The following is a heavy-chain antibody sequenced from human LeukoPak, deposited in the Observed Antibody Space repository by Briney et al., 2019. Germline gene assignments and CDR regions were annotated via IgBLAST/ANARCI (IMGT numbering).Heavy chain of an antibody. CDR1: GFSVSSNH. CDR2: IYSSGNT. J-gene: IGHJ4*02. Sequence: GGSLRLSCAASGFSVSSNHISWVRQAPGKGLEWVSVIYSSGNTHYADSVKGRFTISRDNSKNTLYLQMNSLRAEDTAVYYCARGIAAAGIVGVFDCWGQGTLVTVSS. CDR3: ARGIAAAGIVGVFDC. D-gene: IGHD6-13*01. V-gene: IGHV3-66*01.